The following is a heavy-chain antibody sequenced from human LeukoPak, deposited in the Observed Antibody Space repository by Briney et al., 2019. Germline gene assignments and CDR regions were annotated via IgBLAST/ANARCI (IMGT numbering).Heavy chain of an antibody. CDR3: AKAQGDSSTTGRAYYYYYYGMDV. CDR2: ISYDGSNK. CDR1: GFTFSSYG. D-gene: IGHD2-2*01. J-gene: IGHJ6*02. V-gene: IGHV3-30*18. Sequence: PGGSLRLSCAASGFTFSSYGMHWVRQAPGKGLEWVAVISYDGSNKYYADSVEGRFTISRDNSKNTLYLQMNSLRAEDTAVYYCAKAQGDSSTTGRAYYYYYYGMDVWGQGTTVTVSS.